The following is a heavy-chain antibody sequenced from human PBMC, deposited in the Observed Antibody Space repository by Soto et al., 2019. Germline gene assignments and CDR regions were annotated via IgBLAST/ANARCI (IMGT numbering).Heavy chain of an antibody. CDR3: ARDRGGGYCSSTSCERFFDY. V-gene: IGHV4-30-4*01. D-gene: IGHD2-2*01. CDR2: IYYSGST. CDR1: GGSISSGDYY. Sequence: SETLSLTCTVSGGSISSGDYYWSWIRQPPGKGLEWIGYIYYSGSTYYNPSLKSRVTISVDTSKNQFSLKLSSVTAADTAVYYCARDRGGGYCSSTSCERFFDYWGQGTLVTVPQ. J-gene: IGHJ4*02.